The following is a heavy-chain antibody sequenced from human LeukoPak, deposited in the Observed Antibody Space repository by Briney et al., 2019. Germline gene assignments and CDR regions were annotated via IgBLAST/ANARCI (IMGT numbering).Heavy chain of an antibody. CDR3: ARRPIAAGNNWFDP. CDR1: GGSISSAASY. J-gene: IGHJ5*02. CDR2: IYYTGTT. V-gene: IGHV4-39*01. Sequence: SETLSLTCTVSGGSISSAASYWGWVRQPPGKGLDWIGSIYYTGTTYYSPSLQTRATLSFDTSKNQFSLKPTSVTAADTAVYFCARRPIAAGNNWFDPWGQGTLVTVSS. D-gene: IGHD6-13*01.